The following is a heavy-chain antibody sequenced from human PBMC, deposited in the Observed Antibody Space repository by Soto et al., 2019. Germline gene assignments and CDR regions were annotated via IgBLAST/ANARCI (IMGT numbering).Heavy chain of an antibody. Sequence: ASVKVSCKASGYTFTSYAMHWVRQAPGQRLEWMGWINAGNGNTKYSQKFQGRVTITRDTSASTAYMELSSLRSEDTAVYYCARETPVVPAAMIGYWGQGTLVTVS. D-gene: IGHD2-2*01. CDR3: ARETPVVPAAMIGY. J-gene: IGHJ4*02. CDR1: GYTFTSYA. V-gene: IGHV1-3*01. CDR2: INAGNGNT.